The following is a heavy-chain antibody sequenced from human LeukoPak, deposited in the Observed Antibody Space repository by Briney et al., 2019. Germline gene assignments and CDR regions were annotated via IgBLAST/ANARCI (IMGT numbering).Heavy chain of an antibody. CDR1: GGSFSGYY. CDR2: INHSGST. Sequence: SSETLSLTCAVYGGSFSGYYWSWIRQPPGKGLEWIGEINHSGSTNYNPSLKSRVTISVDTSKNQFSLRLSAVTAADTAVYYCARTYYYDSSLFDPWGQGTLVTVSS. J-gene: IGHJ5*02. V-gene: IGHV4-34*01. CDR3: ARTYYYDSSLFDP. D-gene: IGHD3-22*01.